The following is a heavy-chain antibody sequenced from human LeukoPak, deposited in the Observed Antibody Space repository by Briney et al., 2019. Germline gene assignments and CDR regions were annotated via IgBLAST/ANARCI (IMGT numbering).Heavy chain of an antibody. D-gene: IGHD3-10*01. J-gene: IGHJ6*03. CDR1: GDSLRSGFY. Sequence: PSETLSLTCIVSGDSLRSGFYWGWIRQPPGRGLEWIGSVYHTGSTNYNPSLKSRVTISVDTSKNQFSLKLSSVTAADTAVYYCARRRGTMVRGPYYYYMDVWGKGTTVTISS. CDR2: VYHTGST. CDR3: ARRRGTMVRGPYYYYMDV. V-gene: IGHV4-38-2*02.